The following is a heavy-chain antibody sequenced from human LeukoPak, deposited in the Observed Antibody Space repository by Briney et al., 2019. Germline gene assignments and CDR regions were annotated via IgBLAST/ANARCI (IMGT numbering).Heavy chain of an antibody. V-gene: IGHV4-39*01. Sequence: SETLFLTCTVSGGSISISSYYGGWIRQPPGKGLEWIGSIYYSGSTYYNPSLKSRVTISVDTSKNQFSLKLSSVTAADTAVYYCARVVPAALWFDPWGQGTLVTVSS. D-gene: IGHD2-2*01. CDR1: GGSISISSYY. J-gene: IGHJ5*02. CDR3: ARVVPAALWFDP. CDR2: IYYSGST.